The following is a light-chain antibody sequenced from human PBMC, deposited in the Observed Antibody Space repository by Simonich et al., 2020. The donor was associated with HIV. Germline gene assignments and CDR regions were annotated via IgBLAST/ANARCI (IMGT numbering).Light chain of an antibody. J-gene: IGKJ4*01. CDR1: QGISSY. CDR3: QQYYSYPLT. Sequence: AIRLTQSPSSLSASTGDRVTITCRASQGISSYLAWYQQKPGKAPKLLIYAASTLQSGVPKRVSGRGSGTDFTLTISGLQSEDFATYYCQQYYSYPLTFGGGTKVEIK. V-gene: IGKV1-8*01. CDR2: AAS.